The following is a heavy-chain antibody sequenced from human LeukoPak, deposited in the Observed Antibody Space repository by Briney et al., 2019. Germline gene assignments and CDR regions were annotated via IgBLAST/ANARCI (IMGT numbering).Heavy chain of an antibody. J-gene: IGHJ6*02. CDR1: GFTFSSYA. CDR2: VSYDGSNK. Sequence: PGGSLRPSCAASGFTFSSYAMHWVRQAPGKGLEWVAVVSYDGSNKYYADSVKGRFTISRDNSKNTLYLQMNSLRAEDTAVYYCAKPKATTDYYGMDVWGQGTTVTVSS. CDR3: AKPKATTDYYGMDV. V-gene: IGHV3-30*04. D-gene: IGHD1-26*01.